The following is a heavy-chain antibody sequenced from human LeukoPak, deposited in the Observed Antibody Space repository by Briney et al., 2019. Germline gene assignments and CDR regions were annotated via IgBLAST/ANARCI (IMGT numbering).Heavy chain of an antibody. CDR3: ATNLPGYSYGYWVA. D-gene: IGHD5-18*01. CDR2: MFYTGSG. CDR1: GGSISKYY. J-gene: IGHJ5*02. V-gene: IGHV4-59*01. Sequence: SETLSLPCTVSGGSISKYYWNWIRQPPEKGLECIGYMFYTGSGNYNPSLKSRVTISVDTSKSQVSLKLTSVTAADTAVYYCATNLPGYSYGYWVAWGQGTLVTVSS.